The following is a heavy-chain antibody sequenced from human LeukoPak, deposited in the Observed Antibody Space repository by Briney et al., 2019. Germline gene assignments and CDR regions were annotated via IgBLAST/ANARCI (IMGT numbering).Heavy chain of an antibody. CDR3: ARAYYDFWSGYFGTNWFDP. CDR1: GYTFTSYY. V-gene: IGHV1-46*01. D-gene: IGHD3-3*01. Sequence: GASVKVSCKASGYTFTSYYMHWVRQAPGQGLEWMGIINPSGGSTSYAQKFQGRVTMTRNTSISTAYMELSSLRSEDTAVYYCARAYYDFWSGYFGTNWFDPWGQGTLVTVSS. J-gene: IGHJ5*02. CDR2: INPSGGST.